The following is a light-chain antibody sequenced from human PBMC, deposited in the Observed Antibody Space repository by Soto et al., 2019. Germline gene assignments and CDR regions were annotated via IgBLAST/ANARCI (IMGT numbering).Light chain of an antibody. CDR2: DAS. CDR3: QQFNSYPIT. CDR1: QGIRSP. V-gene: IGKV1-13*02. Sequence: AIQLTQSPSSLSASVGDRVTITCRPSQGIRSPLAWYQQKPGKAPKLLIYDASSLESGVPSRFSGSGSGTDFTLTISSLQPEDFATYYCQQFNSYPITFGQGTRLEIK. J-gene: IGKJ5*01.